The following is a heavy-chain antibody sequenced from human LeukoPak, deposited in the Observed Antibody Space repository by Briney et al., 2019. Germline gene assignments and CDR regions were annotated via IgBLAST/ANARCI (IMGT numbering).Heavy chain of an antibody. CDR3: AKELFTVTTYYPFDY. J-gene: IGHJ4*02. CDR1: GFTFSSYA. D-gene: IGHD4-11*01. Sequence: GGSLRLSCAASGFTFSSYAMTWVRQAPGKGLEWVSTISGSAGSTFYADSVKGRFTISRDNSKNTLYLQMNSLRAEDTAVCYCAKELFTVTTYYPFDYWGQGTLVTVSS. CDR2: ISGSAGST. V-gene: IGHV3-23*01.